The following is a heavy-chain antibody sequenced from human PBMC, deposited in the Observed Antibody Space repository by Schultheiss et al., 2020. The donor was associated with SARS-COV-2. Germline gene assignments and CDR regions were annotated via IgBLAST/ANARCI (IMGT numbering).Heavy chain of an antibody. CDR1: GFTFSSYA. V-gene: IGHV3-21*01. Sequence: GGSLRLSCAASGFTFSSYAMSWVRQAPGKGLEWVSSISSSSSYIYYADSVKGRFTISRDTARNSLYLQMNSLRAEDTAVYYCARDTQKYSSSSYYYYYYMDVWGKGTTVTVSS. CDR3: ARDTQKYSSSSYYYYYYMDV. J-gene: IGHJ6*03. CDR2: ISSSSSYI. D-gene: IGHD6-6*01.